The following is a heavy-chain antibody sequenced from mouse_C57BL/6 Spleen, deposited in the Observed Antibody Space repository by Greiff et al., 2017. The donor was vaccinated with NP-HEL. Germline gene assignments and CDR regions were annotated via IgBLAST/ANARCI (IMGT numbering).Heavy chain of an antibody. J-gene: IGHJ4*01. CDR1: GYAFSSSW. CDR3: ARGGYYAMDY. V-gene: IGHV1-82*01. Sequence: QLQQSGPELVKPGASVKISCKASGYAFSSSWMNWVKQRPGKGLEWIGRIYPGDGDTNYNGKFKGKATLTADKSSSTAYMQLSSLTSEDSAVYFCARGGYYAMDYWGQGTSVTVSS. CDR2: IYPGDGDT.